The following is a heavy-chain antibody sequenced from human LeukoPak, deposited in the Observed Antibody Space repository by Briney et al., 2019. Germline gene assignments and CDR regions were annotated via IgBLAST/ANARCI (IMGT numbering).Heavy chain of an antibody. Sequence: WGSLRLSCAASGFTFSSYGMHWVRQAPGKGLEWVAFIRYDGSNKYYADSVKGRFTISRDNAKNTLYLQMNSLRAEDTAVYYCARGGEDVTGDDAFDIWGQGTMVTVSS. CDR2: IRYDGSNK. J-gene: IGHJ3*02. V-gene: IGHV3-30*02. D-gene: IGHD7-27*01. CDR3: ARGGEDVTGDDAFDI. CDR1: GFTFSSYG.